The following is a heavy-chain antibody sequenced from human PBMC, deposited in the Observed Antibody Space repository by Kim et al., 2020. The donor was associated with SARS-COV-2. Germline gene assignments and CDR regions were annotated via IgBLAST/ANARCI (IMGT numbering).Heavy chain of an antibody. D-gene: IGHD1-1*01. J-gene: IGHJ3*02. V-gene: IGHV3-73*01. Sequence: LKGRFTISRDDSKNTAYLEMNGLKTEDTAVYYCTRIPATTLAFWDAFDIWGQGTMVTVSS. CDR3: TRIPATTLAFWDAFDI.